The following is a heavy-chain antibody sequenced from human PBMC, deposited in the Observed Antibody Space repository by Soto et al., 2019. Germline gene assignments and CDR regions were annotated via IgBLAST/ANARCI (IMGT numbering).Heavy chain of an antibody. Sequence: SVKLSCKASGGTFSSYAISWVRQAPGQGLEWMGGIIPIFGTANYAQKFQGRVTITADESTSTAYMELSSLRSEDTAVYYCARDTPRVITGTTGRGWIDPWGQGTLVTVSS. V-gene: IGHV1-69*13. CDR1: GGTFSSYA. CDR3: ARDTPRVITGTTGRGWIDP. D-gene: IGHD1-7*01. CDR2: IIPIFGTA. J-gene: IGHJ5*02.